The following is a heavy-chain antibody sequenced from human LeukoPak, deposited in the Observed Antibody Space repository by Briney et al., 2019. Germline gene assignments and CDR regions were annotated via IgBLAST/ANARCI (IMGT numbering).Heavy chain of an antibody. CDR3: TRRDDSSAYYFGPTCDY. CDR1: GFTFSDSA. V-gene: IGHV3-73*01. J-gene: IGHJ4*02. CDR2: IRRKANSYAT. Sequence: GGSLRLSCAASGFTFSDSAMHWVRQASGKGLEWVGRIRRKANSYATAYAASVEGRFTISRDDSKNTAFLQMNSLKTEDTAVYYCTRRDDSSAYYFGPTCDYWGQGTLVTVSS. D-gene: IGHD3-22*01.